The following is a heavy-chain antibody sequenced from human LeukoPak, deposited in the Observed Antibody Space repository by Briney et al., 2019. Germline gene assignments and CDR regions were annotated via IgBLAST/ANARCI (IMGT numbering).Heavy chain of an antibody. D-gene: IGHD1-26*01. CDR3: ARDESGSYTS. CDR2: MNPNSGGT. CDR1: GYAFTGSY. Sequence: ASVKVSFKASGYAFTGSYMHWVRQAPGQGLEWMGLMNPNSGGTHYAQKFQGRVTMTRDTSISTAYMELSRLRSDDTAIYYCARDESGSYTSWGQGTLVTVSS. V-gene: IGHV1-2*02. J-gene: IGHJ5*02.